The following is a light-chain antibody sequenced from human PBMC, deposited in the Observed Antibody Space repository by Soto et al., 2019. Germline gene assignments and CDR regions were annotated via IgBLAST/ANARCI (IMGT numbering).Light chain of an antibody. Sequence: QSVLTQPPSVSGAPGQRVTISCTGSSSNIGAGYEVHWYQQLPGTAPTLLIHGNINRPSGVPDRFSGSKSDTSASLAITGLQADDDADYYCQSFDSSLSGVVFGGGTKLTVL. V-gene: IGLV1-40*01. CDR2: GNI. J-gene: IGLJ2*01. CDR1: SSNIGAGYE. CDR3: QSFDSSLSGVV.